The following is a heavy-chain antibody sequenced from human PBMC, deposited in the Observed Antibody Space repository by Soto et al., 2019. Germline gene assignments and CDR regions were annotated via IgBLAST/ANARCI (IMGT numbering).Heavy chain of an antibody. J-gene: IGHJ4*02. Sequence: GGSLRLSCAASGFTFSSYWMSWVRQAPGKGLEWVANIKQDGSEKYYVDSVKGRFTISRDNAKNSLYLQMNSLRAEDTAVYYCAREGINNYNEYYFDSWGQGTVVTVSS. V-gene: IGHV3-7*01. CDR1: GFTFSSYW. CDR2: IKQDGSEK. CDR3: AREGINNYNEYYFDS. D-gene: IGHD4-4*01.